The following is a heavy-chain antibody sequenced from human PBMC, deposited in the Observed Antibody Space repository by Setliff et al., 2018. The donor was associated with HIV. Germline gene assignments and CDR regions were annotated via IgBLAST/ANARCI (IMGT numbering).Heavy chain of an antibody. Sequence: PGGSLRLSCAASGFTFSSYGMYWVRQAPGKGLEWVAFIRYDGDSKYYADSVKGRFTISRDNSKNTLYLQMNSLRAKDAAVYYCAKAFGYCSGGSCPVLMDVWGKGTTVTVSS. V-gene: IGHV3-30*02. D-gene: IGHD2-15*01. CDR3: AKAFGYCSGGSCPVLMDV. CDR1: GFTFSSYG. CDR2: IRYDGDSK. J-gene: IGHJ6*03.